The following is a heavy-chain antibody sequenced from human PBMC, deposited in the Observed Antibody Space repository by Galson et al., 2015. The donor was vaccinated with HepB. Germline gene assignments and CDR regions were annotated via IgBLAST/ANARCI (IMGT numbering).Heavy chain of an antibody. CDR3: AKGSLGYSSGGLDYGMDV. Sequence: SLRLSCAASGFTFSSYGMHWVRQAPGKGLEWVAVISYDGSNKYYADSVKGRFTISRDNSKNTLYLQMNSLRAEDTAVYYCAKGSLGYSSGGLDYGMDVWGQGTTVTVSS. D-gene: IGHD6-25*01. J-gene: IGHJ6*02. CDR2: ISYDGSNK. V-gene: IGHV3-30*18. CDR1: GFTFSSYG.